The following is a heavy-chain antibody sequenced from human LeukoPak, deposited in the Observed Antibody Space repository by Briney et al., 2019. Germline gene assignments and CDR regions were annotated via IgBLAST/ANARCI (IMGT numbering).Heavy chain of an antibody. CDR1: GGTFSSYA. CDR3: ARDRGRRTAAGTYYYYGMDV. J-gene: IGHJ6*04. V-gene: IGHV1-69*13. D-gene: IGHD6-13*01. CDR2: IIPIFGTA. Sequence: SVKVSCKASGGTFSSYAISWVRQAPGQGLEWMGGIIPIFGTANYAQKFQGRVTITADESTSTAYMELSSLRSEDTAVYYCARDRGRRTAAGTYYYYGMDVWGEGTTVTVSS.